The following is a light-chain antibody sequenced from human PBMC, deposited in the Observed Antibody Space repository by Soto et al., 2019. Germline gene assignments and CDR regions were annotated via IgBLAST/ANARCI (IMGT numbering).Light chain of an antibody. CDR3: EQTYSTPVT. Sequence: DIQMTQSPSSLSASVGDRVTVTCRTSQKINNYLNWYQQKPGKAPKLLIYGASSVQSGVPLRFSGSGSGTEFTPTISSLQPEDFAIYYCEQTYSTPVTFGQGTRLEVK. CDR1: QKINNY. V-gene: IGKV1-39*01. J-gene: IGKJ5*01. CDR2: GAS.